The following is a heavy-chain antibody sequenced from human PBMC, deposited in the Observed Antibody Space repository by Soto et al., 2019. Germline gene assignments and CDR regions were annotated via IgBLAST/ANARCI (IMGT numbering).Heavy chain of an antibody. J-gene: IGHJ2*01. D-gene: IGHD2-21*02. CDR2: IWYDGSNK. V-gene: IGHV3-33*01. CDR3: ARDVMGAAMVMWYFDL. Sequence: QVQLVESGGGVVQPGRSLRLSCAASGFTFSSYGMHWVRQAPGKGLEWVAVIWYDGSNKYYADSVKGRFTISRDNSKKPLYLQMNSLRAEDTAVYYCARDVMGAAMVMWYFDLWGRDTLVTVSS. CDR1: GFTFSSYG.